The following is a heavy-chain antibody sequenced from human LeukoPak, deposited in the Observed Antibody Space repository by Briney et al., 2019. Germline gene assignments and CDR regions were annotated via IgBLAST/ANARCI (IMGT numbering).Heavy chain of an antibody. CDR3: AGVLNGRWGWFDP. J-gene: IGHJ5*02. D-gene: IGHD7-27*01. CDR2: IIAYNGNT. Sequence: ASVKVSCKASGYTFTSYGISWVRQAPGQGLEWMGWIIAYNGNTNYAQKPQGRVTMTTDTSTSTAYMELRSLRTADTTVDYCAGVLNGRWGWFDPWGQGTLVTVSS. CDR1: GYTFTSYG. V-gene: IGHV1-18*01.